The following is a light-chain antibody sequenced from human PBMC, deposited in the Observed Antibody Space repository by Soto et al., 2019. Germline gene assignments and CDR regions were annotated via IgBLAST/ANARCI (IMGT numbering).Light chain of an antibody. CDR2: RSD. V-gene: IGLV1-44*01. Sequence: QSVLTQPPSASGTPGQRVTISCSGSSSNIGSNTVSWYQQFPGTAPKLLIYRSDQRPSGVPDRFSGSKSGTSASLAISGLQSEDEADYYCAAWDDTLNGVVFGGGTKLTVL. CDR1: SSNIGSNT. J-gene: IGLJ2*01. CDR3: AAWDDTLNGVV.